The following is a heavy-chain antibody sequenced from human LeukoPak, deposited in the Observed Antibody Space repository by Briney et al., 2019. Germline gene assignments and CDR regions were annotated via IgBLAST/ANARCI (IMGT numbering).Heavy chain of an antibody. CDR1: GFTFSSYW. CDR2: ISSSGSTI. Sequence: PGGSLRLSCAASGFTFSSYWMSWVRQAPGKGLEWVSYISSSGSTIYYADSVKGRFTISRDNAKNSLYLQMNSLRAEDTAVYYCARDKARYGMDVWGQGTTVTVSS. CDR3: ARDKARYGMDV. J-gene: IGHJ6*02. V-gene: IGHV3-48*03.